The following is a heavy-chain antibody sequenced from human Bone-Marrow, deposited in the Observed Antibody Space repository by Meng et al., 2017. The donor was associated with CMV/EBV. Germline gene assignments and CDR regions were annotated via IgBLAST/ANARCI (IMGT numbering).Heavy chain of an antibody. CDR3: ARGGVVVPAAKSHYFDY. V-gene: IGHV4-39*01. Sequence: SETLSLTCTVSGGSISSSSYYWGWIRQPPGKGLEWIGSIYYSGSTYYNPSLKSRVTISVDTSKNQFSLKLSSVTAADTAVYYCARGGVVVPAAKSHYFDYWGQGTLVTVSS. CDR2: IYYSGST. D-gene: IGHD2-2*01. J-gene: IGHJ4*02. CDR1: GGSISSSSYY.